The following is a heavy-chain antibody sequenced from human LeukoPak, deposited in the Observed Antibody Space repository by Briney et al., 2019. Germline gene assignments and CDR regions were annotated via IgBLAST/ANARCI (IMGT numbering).Heavy chain of an antibody. D-gene: IGHD5-18*01. J-gene: IGHJ6*02. CDR2: INPNSGGT. Sequence: GASVKVSCKASGYTFTGYYMHWVRQAPGQGLEWMGWINPNSGGTNYAQKFQGRVTMTRDTSISTAYMELSRLRSDDTAVYYCARDNSFRYSYGHYYGMDVWGQGTTVTVSS. CDR1: GYTFTGYY. V-gene: IGHV1-2*02. CDR3: ARDNSFRYSYGHYYGMDV.